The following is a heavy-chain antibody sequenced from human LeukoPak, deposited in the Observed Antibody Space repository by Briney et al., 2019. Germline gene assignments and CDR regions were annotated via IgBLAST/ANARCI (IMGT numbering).Heavy chain of an antibody. CDR1: GFTFSSYA. Sequence: GGSLRLSCAASGFTFSSYAMSWVRQAPGKGLEWVSANSGSGGSTYYADSVKGRFTISRDNSKNTLYLQMNSLRAEDTAVYYCAEDPESYYYDSSGSENWFDPWGQGTLVTVSS. V-gene: IGHV3-23*01. CDR2: NSGSGGST. D-gene: IGHD3-22*01. J-gene: IGHJ5*02. CDR3: AEDPESYYYDSSGSENWFDP.